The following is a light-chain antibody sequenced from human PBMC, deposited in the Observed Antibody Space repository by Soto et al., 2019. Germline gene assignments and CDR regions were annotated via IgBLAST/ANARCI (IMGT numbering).Light chain of an antibody. CDR2: GAS. V-gene: IGKV3-15*01. Sequence: IELTQSPATLSVFPPYRPTLYWRASQNINRHLAWYQHQPGQAPRLLLYGASTRATGIPARFSGSGFGTELTLTISSLQSEDFAVYFCQQYESWPRTFGQGTKVDIK. CDR3: QQYESWPRT. CDR1: QNINRH. J-gene: IGKJ1*01.